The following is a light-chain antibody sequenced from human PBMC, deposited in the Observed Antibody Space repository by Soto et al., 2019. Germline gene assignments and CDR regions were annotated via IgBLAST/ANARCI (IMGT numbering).Light chain of an antibody. V-gene: IGLV2-14*01. Sequence: SVLTQPASVSGSPGQSITISCTGTSSDVGGYNYVSWYQQNPGKAPKLMIYEVSNRPSGVSNRFSGSKSGNMASLTISGLQAEDEADYYCSSYTINRTYVFGTGTHVTVL. CDR2: EVS. J-gene: IGLJ1*01. CDR3: SSYTINRTYV. CDR1: SSDVGGYNY.